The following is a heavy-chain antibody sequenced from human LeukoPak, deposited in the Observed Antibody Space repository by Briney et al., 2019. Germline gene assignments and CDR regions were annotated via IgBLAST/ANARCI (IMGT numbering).Heavy chain of an antibody. J-gene: IGHJ4*02. D-gene: IGHD4-17*01. V-gene: IGHV3-11*01. Sequence: GGSLRLSCEASAFTLSDYYMSWIRQAPGKGLEWVSYISSSGSTIYYADSVKGRFTISRDNAKKSLYLQMNSLRAEDTAVYYCARDYADYVGYFFFDYWGQGTLVTVSS. CDR2: ISSSGSTI. CDR1: AFTLSDYY. CDR3: ARDYADYVGYFFFDY.